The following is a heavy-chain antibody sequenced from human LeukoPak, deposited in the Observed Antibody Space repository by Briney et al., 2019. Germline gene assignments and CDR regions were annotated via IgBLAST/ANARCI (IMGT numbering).Heavy chain of an antibody. CDR1: GFTFSSYW. Sequence: GGSLRLSCAASGFTFSSYWMSWVRQAPGKGLEWVANIKEDGSEKYYLDSVKGRFIISRDNAKHSLYLQMHSLRDEDTAVYYCAKQPPYDYYDSSGYYSDYWGQGTLVTVSS. CDR2: IKEDGSEK. CDR3: AKQPPYDYYDSSGYYSDY. D-gene: IGHD3-22*01. V-gene: IGHV3-7*02. J-gene: IGHJ4*02.